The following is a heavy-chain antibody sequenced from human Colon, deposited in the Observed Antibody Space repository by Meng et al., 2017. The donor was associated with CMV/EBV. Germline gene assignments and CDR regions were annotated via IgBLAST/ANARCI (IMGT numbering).Heavy chain of an antibody. CDR2: ISGSGGST. CDR1: GFTFSSYA. V-gene: IGHV3-23*01. J-gene: IGHJ5*02. CDR3: VRNDLDIQTNPSLDL. Sequence: GESLKISCAASGFTFSSYAMSWVRQAPGKGLEWVSAISGSGGSTYYADSVKGRFTLSRDNAQDSLFLQMDSLRVEDTAIYYCVRNDLDIQTNPSLDLWGLGTLVTVSS. D-gene: IGHD5-18*01.